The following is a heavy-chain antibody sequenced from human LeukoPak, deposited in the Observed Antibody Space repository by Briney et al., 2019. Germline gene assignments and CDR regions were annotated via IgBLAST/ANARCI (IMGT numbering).Heavy chain of an antibody. D-gene: IGHD4-11*01. J-gene: IGHJ4*02. CDR1: GNNLREVS. Sequence: ASVRVSCKIFGNNLREVSMNWVRQGPGKGLEWMGGFDPEEGRTLYAQKFQGRVTITADESTRTAYMELSSLRSEDTAVYYCARDREGGYSNSYYFDFWGQGTLVTVSS. CDR2: FDPEEGRT. V-gene: IGHV1-24*01. CDR3: ARDREGGYSNSYYFDF.